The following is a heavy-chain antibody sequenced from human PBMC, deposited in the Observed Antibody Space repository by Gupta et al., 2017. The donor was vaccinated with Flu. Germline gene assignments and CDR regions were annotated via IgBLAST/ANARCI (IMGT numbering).Heavy chain of an antibody. CDR2: ISGSGGST. Sequence: EVQLLESGGGLVQPGGSLRLSCAASGFTFSSYAMSWVRQAPGKGLEWVSAISGSGGSTYYADSVKGRFTISRDNSKNTLYLQMNSLRAEDTAVYYCAKDYRSSSSTSCYACEGFDYWGQGTLVTVSS. J-gene: IGHJ4*02. V-gene: IGHV3-23*01. D-gene: IGHD2-2*01. CDR1: GFTFSSYA. CDR3: AKDYRSSSSTSCYACEGFDY.